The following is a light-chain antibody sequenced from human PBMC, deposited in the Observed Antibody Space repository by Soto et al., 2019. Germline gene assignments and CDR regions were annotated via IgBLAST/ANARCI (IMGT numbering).Light chain of an antibody. V-gene: IGKV3-11*01. CDR2: DAS. Sequence: EIVLTQSPATLSLSPGERATLSCRASQSVTSSLTWYQQKPGQAPRLLIYDASIRASGIPARFSGSGSGTDFTLTISSLEPEDFAVYYCQQHSNWPPLTFGGGTKVEIK. J-gene: IGKJ4*01. CDR1: QSVTSS. CDR3: QQHSNWPPLT.